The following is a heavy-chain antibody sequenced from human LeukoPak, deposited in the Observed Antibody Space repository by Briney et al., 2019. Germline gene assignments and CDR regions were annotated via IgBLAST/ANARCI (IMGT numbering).Heavy chain of an antibody. CDR1: GYSFTSYW. CDR3: ARSYCSSASCSNWFDP. J-gene: IGHJ5*02. CDR2: ICPGDSDT. Sequence: GESLKISCKGSGYSFTSYWIGWVRQMPGKGLEWMGIICPGDSDTRYSPSFQGQVTISADKSISTAYLQWSSLKASDTAMYYCARSYCSSASCSNWFDPWGQGTLVTVSS. D-gene: IGHD2-2*01. V-gene: IGHV5-51*01.